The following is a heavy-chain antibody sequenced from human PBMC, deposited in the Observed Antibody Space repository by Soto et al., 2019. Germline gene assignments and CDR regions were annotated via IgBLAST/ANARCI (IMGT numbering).Heavy chain of an antibody. V-gene: IGHV1-69*04. D-gene: IGHD2-21*01. CDR1: GDTFSSYA. CDR3: ARRRYCGYDCYHKHYYGMDV. J-gene: IGHJ6*02. Sequence: SVKVSCKASGDTFSSYAGNWVRQAPGRGLEWMGRIITVLGTTDYAQNFKGRLTITAEKSTKTVYMELSSLRSEDTAVYYCARRRYCGYDCYHKHYYGMDVWGQGTTVTVSS. CDR2: IITVLGTT.